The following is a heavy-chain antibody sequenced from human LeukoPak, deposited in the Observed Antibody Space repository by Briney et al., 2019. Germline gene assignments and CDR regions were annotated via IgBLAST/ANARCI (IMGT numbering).Heavy chain of an antibody. Sequence: PGRSLRLSCAASGFTFSSYGMHWVRQAPGKGPEWVAVIWYDGSNKYYADSVKGRFTISRDNSKNTVDLQMNSLRPEDTAVYYCARDGHEYYDTSGREYLQHWGQGTLVTVSS. CDR1: GFTFSSYG. CDR3: ARDGHEYYDTSGREYLQH. D-gene: IGHD3-22*01. J-gene: IGHJ1*01. CDR2: IWYDGSNK. V-gene: IGHV3-33*01.